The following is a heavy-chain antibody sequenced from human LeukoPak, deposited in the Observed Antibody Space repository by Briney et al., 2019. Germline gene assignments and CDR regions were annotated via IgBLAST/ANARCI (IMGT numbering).Heavy chain of an antibody. CDR2: IYYSGST. CDR1: GGSISSYY. Sequence: SETLSPTCTVSGGSISSYYWSWIRQPPGKGLEWIGYIYYSGSTNYNPSLKSRVTISVDTSKNQFSLKLSSVTAADTAVYYCARHYGYSYGSFDYWGQGTLVTVSS. D-gene: IGHD5-18*01. CDR3: ARHYGYSYGSFDY. J-gene: IGHJ4*02. V-gene: IGHV4-59*08.